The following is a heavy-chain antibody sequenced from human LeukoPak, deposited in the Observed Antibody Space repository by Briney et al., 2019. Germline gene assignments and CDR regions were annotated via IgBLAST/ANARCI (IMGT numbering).Heavy chain of an antibody. V-gene: IGHV1-2*06. D-gene: IGHD3-10*01. J-gene: IGHJ4*02. CDR3: ARGLGWFGELSLNYLDY. CDR2: INPNSGGT. CDR1: GYTFTGYY. Sequence: ASVKVSCKASGYTFTGYYMHWVRQAPGQGLEWMGRINPNSGGTSYAQKFQGRVTMTRDTSISTAYMELSRLRSDDTAVYYGARGLGWFGELSLNYLDYWGQGTLVTVSS.